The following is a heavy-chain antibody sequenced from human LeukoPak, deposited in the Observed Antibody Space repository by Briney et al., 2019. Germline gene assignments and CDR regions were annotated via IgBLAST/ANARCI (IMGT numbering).Heavy chain of an antibody. V-gene: IGHV3-21*01. Sequence: GGSLRLSCAASGFTFSSYNMNWVRQAPGKGLEWVSSITSGSSYRFYADSVKGRFTISRDNAKNSLYLQMNSLRAEDTAVYYCARDPYSGSYGNYYYYFMDVWGKGTTVTISS. CDR1: GFTFSSYN. CDR3: ARDPYSGSYGNYYYYFMDV. J-gene: IGHJ6*03. CDR2: ITSGSSYR. D-gene: IGHD1-26*01.